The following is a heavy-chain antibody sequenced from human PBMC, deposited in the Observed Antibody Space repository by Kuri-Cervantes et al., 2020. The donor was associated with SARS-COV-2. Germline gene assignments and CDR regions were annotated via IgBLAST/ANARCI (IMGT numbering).Heavy chain of an antibody. CDR2: INHSGST. CDR1: GGSFSGYY. Sequence: ESLKISCAVYGGSFSGYYWSWIRQPPGTGLEWIGEINHSGSTNYNPSLKSRVTISVDTSKNQFSLKLSSVTAADTAVYYCARAHSGSYFGNDYWGQGTPVTVSS. CDR3: ARAHSGSYFGNDY. J-gene: IGHJ4*02. D-gene: IGHD1-26*01. V-gene: IGHV4-34*01.